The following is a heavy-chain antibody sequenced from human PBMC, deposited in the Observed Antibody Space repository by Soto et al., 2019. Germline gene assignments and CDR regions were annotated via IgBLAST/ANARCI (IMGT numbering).Heavy chain of an antibody. Sequence: EVQLVESGGGLVQPGKSLRLSCVASGFTFDDCSMHWVRQAPGKGLEWVSGISWDSGTIGYADSVKGRFSISRDGAKNPLYLPMNSPRVEDAALYYCVQGRYPTMASPLDHWGQGXLVTVSS. D-gene: IGHD5-12*01. CDR1: GFTFDDCS. CDR3: VQGRYPTMASPLDH. CDR2: ISWDSGTI. V-gene: IGHV3-9*01. J-gene: IGHJ5*02.